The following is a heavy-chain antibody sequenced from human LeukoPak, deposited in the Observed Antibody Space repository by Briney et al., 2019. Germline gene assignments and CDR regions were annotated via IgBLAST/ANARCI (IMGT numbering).Heavy chain of an antibody. CDR3: AREVTTVVYFDY. V-gene: IGHV4-31*03. J-gene: IGHJ4*02. Sequence: SETLSLTCTVSGGSISSGGYYWSRIRQHPGKGLEWIGYIYYSGSTYYNPSLKSRVTISVDTSKNQFSLKLSSVTAADTAVYYCAREVTTVVYFDYWGQGTLVTVSS. CDR2: IYYSGST. D-gene: IGHD4-23*01. CDR1: GGSISSGGYY.